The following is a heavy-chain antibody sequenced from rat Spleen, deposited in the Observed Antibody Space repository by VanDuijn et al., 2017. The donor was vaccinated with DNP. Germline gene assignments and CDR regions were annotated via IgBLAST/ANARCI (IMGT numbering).Heavy chain of an antibody. D-gene: IGHD1-7*01. CDR2: ISYSGST. Sequence: EVQLQESGPGLVKPSQSLSLTCSVTGSSITSNYWGWIRKFPGNKMEYIGHISYSGSTNYNPSLKSRISITRDTSKNHFSLQLNSVTTEDTATYYCARWTRYFDYWGPGTMVTVSS. CDR1: GSSITSNY. CDR3: ARWTRYFDY. V-gene: IGHV3-1*01. J-gene: IGHJ1*01.